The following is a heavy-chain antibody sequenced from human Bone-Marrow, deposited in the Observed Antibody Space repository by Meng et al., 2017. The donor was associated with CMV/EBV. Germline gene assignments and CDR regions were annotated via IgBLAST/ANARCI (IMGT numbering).Heavy chain of an antibody. CDR3: ANAGHKEVDTATMDY. D-gene: IGHD5-18*01. CDR2: ISYDGSNK. CDR1: GFTFSSYG. J-gene: IGHJ4*02. V-gene: IGHV3-30*18. Sequence: SGFTFSSYGMDWVRQAPGKGLEWVAVISYDGSNKYYADSVKGRFTISRDNSKNTLYLQMNSLRAEDTAVYYCANAGHKEVDTATMDYWGQGTLVTVSS.